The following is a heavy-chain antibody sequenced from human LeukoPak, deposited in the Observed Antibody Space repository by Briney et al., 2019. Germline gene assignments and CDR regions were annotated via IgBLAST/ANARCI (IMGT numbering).Heavy chain of an antibody. V-gene: IGHV1-69*01. Sequence: GSSVKVSCKASGGTFSSYAISWVRQAPGQGLEWMGGIIPIFGTANYAQKFQGRVTITADESTSTAYMELGSLRSEDTAVYYCARESPVYSSASAFFDYWGQGTLVTVSS. CDR3: ARESPVYSSASAFFDY. CDR2: IIPIFGTA. J-gene: IGHJ4*02. D-gene: IGHD6-25*01. CDR1: GGTFSSYA.